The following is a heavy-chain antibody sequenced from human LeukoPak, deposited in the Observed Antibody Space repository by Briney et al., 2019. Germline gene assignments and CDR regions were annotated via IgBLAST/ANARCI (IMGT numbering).Heavy chain of an antibody. Sequence: ASVKVSCKASEYTFTGYYMHWVRQAPGQGLEWMGWINPNSGGTNYAQKFQGRVTMTRDTSISTAYMELSRLRSDDTAVYYCARLVLLVRGVIILNWFDPWGQGTLVTVSS. CDR2: INPNSGGT. V-gene: IGHV1-2*02. J-gene: IGHJ5*02. D-gene: IGHD3-10*01. CDR3: ARLVLLVRGVIILNWFDP. CDR1: EYTFTGYY.